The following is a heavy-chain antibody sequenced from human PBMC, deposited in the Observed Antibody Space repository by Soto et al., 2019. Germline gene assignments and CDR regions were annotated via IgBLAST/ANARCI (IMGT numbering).Heavy chain of an antibody. J-gene: IGHJ4*02. CDR2: ISGSGERT. CDR1: GFTFSSYA. V-gene: IGHV3-23*01. Sequence: PGGSLRLSCAASGFTFSSYAMSWVRQAPGKGLEWVSIISGSGERTYYADSVKGRFTISRDNSKNTLYLQMNSLRAEDTAVYYCAKVKEGASDYWGQGTLVTVSP. CDR3: AKVKEGASDY. D-gene: IGHD1-26*01.